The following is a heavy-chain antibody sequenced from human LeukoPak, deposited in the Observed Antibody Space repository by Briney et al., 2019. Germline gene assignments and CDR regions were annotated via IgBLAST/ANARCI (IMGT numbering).Heavy chain of an antibody. V-gene: IGHV3-21*01. D-gene: IGHD2-2*01. Sequence: PGGSLRLSCAASGFTFSSYSMNWVRQAPGKGLEWVSSISSSSSYIYYADSVKGRSTISRDNAKNSLYLQMNSLRAEDTAVYYCARLLLGYCSSTSCELFWGQGTLVTVSS. CDR2: ISSSSSYI. CDR1: GFTFSSYS. J-gene: IGHJ4*02. CDR3: ARLLLGYCSSTSCELF.